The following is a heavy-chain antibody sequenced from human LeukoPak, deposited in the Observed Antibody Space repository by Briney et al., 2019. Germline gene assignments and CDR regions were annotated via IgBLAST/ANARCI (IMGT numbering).Heavy chain of an antibody. D-gene: IGHD2-15*01. CDR2: ISNDGSRK. Sequence: PGRSLRLSCAPPGFTFSRHGMHWVRQAPGKGLEWVAIISNDGSRKYYAHSVEGRFTISRDNSKNTLFLQMNSLRAEDTAVYYCAKGVDYCSGSSCPADYWGPGTLVTVSS. CDR1: GFTFSRHG. J-gene: IGHJ4*02. V-gene: IGHV3-30*18. CDR3: AKGVDYCSGSSCPADY.